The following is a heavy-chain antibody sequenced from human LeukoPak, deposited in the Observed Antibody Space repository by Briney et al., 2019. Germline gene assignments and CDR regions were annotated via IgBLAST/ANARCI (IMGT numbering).Heavy chain of an antibody. J-gene: IGHJ6*03. V-gene: IGHV4-4*07. CDR3: ARDQPCSSTSCYLHNYYYYYMDV. CDR1: GGSISSYY. Sequence: SETLSLTCTVSGGSISSYYWSWFRQPAGKGLEWIGRIYTSGSTNYNPSLKSRVTMSVDTSKNQFFLKLSSVTAADTAVYYCARDQPCSSTSCYLHNYYYYYMDVWGKGTTVTVSS. D-gene: IGHD2-2*01. CDR2: IYTSGST.